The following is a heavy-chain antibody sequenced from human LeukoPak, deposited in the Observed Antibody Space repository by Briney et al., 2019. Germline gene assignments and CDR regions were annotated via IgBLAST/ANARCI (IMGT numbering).Heavy chain of an antibody. D-gene: IGHD7-27*01. J-gene: IGHJ4*02. CDR1: GFTFSSYA. Sequence: PGGSLRLSCAASGFTFSSYAMSWVRQAPGKGLEWVSAISGSGGSTYYADSVKGRFTISRDNSENTLYLQMNSLRAEDTAVYYCAKADRILTGDAYFDYWGQGTLVTVSS. CDR3: AKADRILTGDAYFDY. V-gene: IGHV3-23*01. CDR2: ISGSGGST.